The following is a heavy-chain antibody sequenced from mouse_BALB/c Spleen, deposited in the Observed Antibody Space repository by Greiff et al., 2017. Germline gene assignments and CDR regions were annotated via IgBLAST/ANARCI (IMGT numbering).Heavy chain of an antibody. CDR1: GYTFTSYV. V-gene: IGHV1-14*01. CDR2: INPYNDGT. Sequence: EVKLMESGPELVKPGASVKMSCKASGYTFTSYVMHWVKQKPGQGLEWIGYINPYNDGTKYNEKFKGKATLTSDKSSSTAYMELSSLTSEDSAVYYCARYGNYEGWFAYWGQGTLVTVSA. D-gene: IGHD2-1*01. CDR3: ARYGNYEGWFAY. J-gene: IGHJ3*01.